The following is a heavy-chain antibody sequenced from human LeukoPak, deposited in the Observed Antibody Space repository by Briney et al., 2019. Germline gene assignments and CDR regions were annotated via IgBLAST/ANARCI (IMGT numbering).Heavy chain of an antibody. CDR3: ARAPISEMATSDFDY. J-gene: IGHJ4*02. D-gene: IGHD5-24*01. V-gene: IGHV1-46*01. CDR1: GYTFTSYY. CDR2: INPSGGST. Sequence: ASVKVSCKASGYTFTSYYMHWVRQAPGQGLEWMGIINPSGGSTSYAQKFQGRVTMTRDTSTSTVYMELSSLRSEDTAVYYCARAPISEMATSDFDYWGQGTLVTVSS.